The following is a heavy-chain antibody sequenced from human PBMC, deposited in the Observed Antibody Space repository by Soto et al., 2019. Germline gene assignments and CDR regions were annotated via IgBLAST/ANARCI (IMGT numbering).Heavy chain of an antibody. CDR3: ARLGYYDSSGDSHDAFDI. V-gene: IGHV3-53*01. Sequence: GGSLRLSCVASGLTVSGKKYMAWVRQAPGKGPEWLSGVYDLDGTYYADSVRGRFTTSIDSSRTTVYLQMRDLRPEDTALYFCARLGYYDSSGDSHDAFDIWGQGTMVTVSS. D-gene: IGHD3-22*01. J-gene: IGHJ3*02. CDR1: GLTVSGKKY. CDR2: VYDLDGT.